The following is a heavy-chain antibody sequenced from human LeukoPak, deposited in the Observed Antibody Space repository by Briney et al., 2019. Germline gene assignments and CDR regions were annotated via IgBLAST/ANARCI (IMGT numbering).Heavy chain of an antibody. Sequence: ASVKVSCKASGYTFTSYGISWVRQAPGQGLEWMGWISAYNGNTNYAQKLQGRVTMTTDTSTSTAYMELRSLRSDDTAVYYCARDFRAFSWGAKLWFGSWGQGTLVTVSS. CDR1: GYTFTSYG. CDR3: ARDFRAFSWGAKLWFGS. CDR2: ISAYNGNT. V-gene: IGHV1-18*01. D-gene: IGHD2-15*01. J-gene: IGHJ5*01.